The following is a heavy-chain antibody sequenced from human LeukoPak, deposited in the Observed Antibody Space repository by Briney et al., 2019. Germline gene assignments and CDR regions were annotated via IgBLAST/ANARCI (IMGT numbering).Heavy chain of an antibody. V-gene: IGHV4-61*02. CDR3: ARSGGGAFDI. Sequence: SQTLSLTCTVSGGSLSSGSYYWNWIRQPAGKGLEWIGRIYTSGSTNYSPSLKSRVTISVDTSKNQFSLKLSSVTAADTAVYYCARSGGGAFDIWGQGIMVTVSS. J-gene: IGHJ3*02. CDR1: GGSLSSGSYY. CDR2: IYTSGST. D-gene: IGHD2-15*01.